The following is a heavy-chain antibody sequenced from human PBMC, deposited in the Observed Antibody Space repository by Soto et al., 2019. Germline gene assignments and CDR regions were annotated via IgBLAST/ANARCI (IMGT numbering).Heavy chain of an antibody. V-gene: IGHV4-34*01. CDR3: VGGYPWVGFDY. CDR2: INHSGSA. J-gene: IGHJ4*02. CDR1: GGSFSGYY. D-gene: IGHD3-22*01. Sequence: SETLSLTCAVYGGSFSGYYWTWIRQPPGTGLEWIGEINHSGSASYSPSLKSRVTISVGTSKNQFSLNLTSVTAADTAVYICVGGYPWVGFDYWGQGTLVTVSP.